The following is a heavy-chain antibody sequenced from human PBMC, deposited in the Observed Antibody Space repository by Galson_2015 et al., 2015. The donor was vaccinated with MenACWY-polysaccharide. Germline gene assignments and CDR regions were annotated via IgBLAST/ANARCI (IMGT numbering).Heavy chain of an antibody. J-gene: IGHJ4*02. V-gene: IGHV1-69*01. CDR2: IIPIFGTA. Sequence: VKVSCKASGGTFSSYAISWVRQAPGQGLEWMGGIIPIFGTANYAQKFQGRVTITADESTSTACMELSSLRSEDTAVYYCASPNPVYDYVWGSYRYNPSGPFDYWGQGTLVTVSS. CDR1: GGTFSSYA. CDR3: ASPNPVYDYVWGSYRYNPSGPFDY. D-gene: IGHD3-16*02.